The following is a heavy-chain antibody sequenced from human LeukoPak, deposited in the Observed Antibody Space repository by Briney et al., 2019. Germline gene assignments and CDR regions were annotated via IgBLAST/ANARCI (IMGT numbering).Heavy chain of an antibody. Sequence: GASVKVSCKASGYTFTGYYMHWVRQAPGQGLEWMGWINPNSGGTNYAQKFQGRVTMTRDTSISTAYMELSRLRSDDTAVYYCARPAYYYGSGSYLVDAGVTTYDYWGQGTLVTVSS. CDR2: INPNSGGT. CDR1: GYTFTGYY. J-gene: IGHJ4*02. CDR3: ARPAYYYGSGSYLVDAGVTTYDY. V-gene: IGHV1-2*02. D-gene: IGHD3-10*01.